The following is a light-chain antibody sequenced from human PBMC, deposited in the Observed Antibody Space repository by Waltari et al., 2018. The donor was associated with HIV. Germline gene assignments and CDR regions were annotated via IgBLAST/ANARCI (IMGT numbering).Light chain of an antibody. V-gene: IGLV3-21*02. CDR1: NCGSKS. CDR2: YDS. J-gene: IGLJ3*02. Sequence: YVLTQPPSVSVAPGQTASLACGGDNCGSKSVHWYQQKPGQAPVLVVYYDSERPSGISERISGSNSGNTATLTISRVEAGDEADYYCQVWDTVTDQGVFGGGTKLTVL. CDR3: QVWDTVTDQGV.